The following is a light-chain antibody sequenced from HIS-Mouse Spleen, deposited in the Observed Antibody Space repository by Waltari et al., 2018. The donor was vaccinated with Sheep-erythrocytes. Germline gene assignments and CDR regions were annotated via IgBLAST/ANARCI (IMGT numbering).Light chain of an antibody. Sequence: QSALTQPRSVSGSPGQSVTISCTGTSSDVGGYNYVSWYQQHPGKAPKLMIYDGSKRPSGVPDRFSGSKSGNTASVTISGLQAEDEADYYCCSYAGSYNHVFATGTKVTVL. J-gene: IGLJ1*01. CDR3: CSYAGSYNHV. CDR2: DGS. V-gene: IGLV2-11*01. CDR1: SSDVGGYNY.